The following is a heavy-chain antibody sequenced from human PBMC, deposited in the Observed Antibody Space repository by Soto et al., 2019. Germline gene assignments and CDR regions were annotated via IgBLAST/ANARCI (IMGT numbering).Heavy chain of an antibody. Sequence: PSETLSLTCTVSGGSISSSSYYWGWIRQPPGKGLEWIGSIYYSGSTSYNPSLKSRVTISVDTSKNQFSLKLSSVTAADTAVYYCARLKRGPPGSGYEGWFDPWGQGTLVTVSS. CDR3: ARLKRGPPGSGYEGWFDP. CDR1: GGSISSSSYY. CDR2: IYYSGST. J-gene: IGHJ5*02. D-gene: IGHD5-12*01. V-gene: IGHV4-39*01.